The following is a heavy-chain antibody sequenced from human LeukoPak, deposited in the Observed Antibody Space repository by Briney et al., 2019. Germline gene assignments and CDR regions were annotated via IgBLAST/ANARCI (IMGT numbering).Heavy chain of an antibody. CDR2: IYTSGST. CDR1: GGSISSYY. Sequence: SETLSLTCTVSGGSISSYYWSWIRQPAGKGLEWIGRIYTSGSTNYNPSLKSRVTMSVDTSKNQFSLKLSSVTAADTAVYYCARGYCSSTSCRYAPDYWGQGTLVTVSS. CDR3: ARGYCSSTSCRYAPDY. D-gene: IGHD2-2*01. V-gene: IGHV4-4*07. J-gene: IGHJ4*02.